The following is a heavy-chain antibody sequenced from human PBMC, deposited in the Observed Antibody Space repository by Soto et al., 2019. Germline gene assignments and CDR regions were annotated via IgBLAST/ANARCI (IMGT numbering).Heavy chain of an antibody. CDR3: ARDWLTGDPREAFDY. J-gene: IGHJ4*02. V-gene: IGHV3-21*01. D-gene: IGHD7-27*01. CDR1: GFSFSCYS. Sequence: GGSLRLSCAASGFSFSCYSLSWFRQAPGKGLEWVSSIDPSATQIHYADSVEGRFTISRDNAKDSLYLQMISLRLEDTAVYYCARDWLTGDPREAFDYWGQGTLVTVSS. CDR2: IDPSATQI.